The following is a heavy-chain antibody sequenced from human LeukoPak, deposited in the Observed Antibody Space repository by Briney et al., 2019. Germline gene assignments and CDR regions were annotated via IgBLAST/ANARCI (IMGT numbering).Heavy chain of an antibody. J-gene: IGHJ3*02. Sequence: HPGGSLRLSCASSGFTFNDYWMTWVRQAPGRGLEWVANIKQDGSEKYYVDSVKGRFTISRDNAKNSLYLQMNSLRAEDTAVYYCARGGATTFGLWGNAFDIWGQGTMVTVSS. V-gene: IGHV3-7*01. CDR3: ARGGATTFGLWGNAFDI. CDR1: GFTFNDYW. D-gene: IGHD3-3*01. CDR2: IKQDGSEK.